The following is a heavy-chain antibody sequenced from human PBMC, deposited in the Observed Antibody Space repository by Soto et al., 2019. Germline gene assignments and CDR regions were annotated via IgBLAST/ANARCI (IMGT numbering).Heavy chain of an antibody. V-gene: IGHV6-1*01. J-gene: IGHJ4*02. D-gene: IGHD3-9*01. CDR3: ARARNLLTGYYKGGFYYFDF. CDR2: TYYRSKWYS. Sequence: SQALSLTCVISGDSVSSSLASWSWIRQSPSRGLEWLGRTYYRSKWYSYYALSVKSRITINPDTSKNQFSLHLSSVTPEDTAVYYCARARNLLTGYYKGGFYYFDFWGEGILVTVSS. CDR1: GDSVSSSLAS.